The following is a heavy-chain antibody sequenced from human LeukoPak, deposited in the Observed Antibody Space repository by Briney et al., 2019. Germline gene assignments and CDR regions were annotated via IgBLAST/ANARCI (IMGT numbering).Heavy chain of an antibody. V-gene: IGHV4-59*08. CDR3: ARQALFGGGFDP. Sequence: SETLSLTCTFSGGSMSNFYWSWIRQPPGKGLEWIGYIYYSGSSNYNPSLKSRVTISVDTSKNQFSLKLRSVTAADTAIYYCARQALFGGGFDPWGQGTLVTVSS. J-gene: IGHJ5*02. CDR2: IYYSGSS. D-gene: IGHD3-10*02. CDR1: GGSMSNFY.